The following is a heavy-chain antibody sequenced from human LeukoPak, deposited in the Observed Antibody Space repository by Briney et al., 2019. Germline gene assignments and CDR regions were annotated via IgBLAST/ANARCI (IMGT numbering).Heavy chain of an antibody. J-gene: IGHJ4*02. D-gene: IGHD5-18*01. CDR3: AREDSYGCFDC. CDR1: GGSISSGGYS. V-gene: IGHV4-31*03. Sequence: PSETLSLTCTVSGGSISSGGYSWSWIRQHPGKGLEWIGYIYYSGSTYYNPSLKSRVTISVDTSKNQFSLKLSSVTAADTAVYYCAREDSYGCFDCWGQGTLVTVSS. CDR2: IYYSGST.